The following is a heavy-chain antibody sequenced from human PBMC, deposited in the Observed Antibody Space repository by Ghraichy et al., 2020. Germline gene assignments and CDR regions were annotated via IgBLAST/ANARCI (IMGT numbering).Heavy chain of an antibody. CDR2: INPSGGST. Sequence: ASVKVSCKASGYTFTSYYMHWVRQAPGQGLEWMGIINPSGGSTSYAQKFQGRVTMTRDTSTSTVYMELSSLRSEDTAVYYCARDGPVVPAARNYYYYGMDVWGQGTTVTVSS. CDR3: ARDGPVVPAARNYYYYGMDV. V-gene: IGHV1-46*01. D-gene: IGHD2-2*01. CDR1: GYTFTSYY. J-gene: IGHJ6*02.